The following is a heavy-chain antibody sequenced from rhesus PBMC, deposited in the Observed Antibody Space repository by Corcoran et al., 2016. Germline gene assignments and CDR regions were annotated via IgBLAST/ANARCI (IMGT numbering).Heavy chain of an antibody. CDR3: ARRDF. Sequence: QVQLQESGPGLVKPSETLSLTCAVSGYSISSGYDWGWIRQPPGKGLGYIGYINNRGSTYYNPSLKSRVTISKDTSKNQFSLKLSSVTAADTAVYYCARRDFWGQGVLVTVSS. CDR2: INNRGST. V-gene: IGHV4-99*01. CDR1: GYSISSGYD. J-gene: IGHJ5-2*01.